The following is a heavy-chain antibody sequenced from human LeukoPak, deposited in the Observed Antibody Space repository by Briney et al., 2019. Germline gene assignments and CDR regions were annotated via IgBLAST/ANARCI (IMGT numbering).Heavy chain of an antibody. Sequence: PGGSLRLSCAASGFTFSSYSMNWVRQAPGKGLEWVAYICNTGSTIHYADSVRGRFTISRDNAKNSLHLQMNSLRAEDTAVYYCARNHPSGGRGRYFDWLPIYWGQGILVTVSS. V-gene: IGHV3-48*04. CDR3: ARNHPSGGRGRYFDWLPIY. D-gene: IGHD3-9*01. CDR2: ICNTGSTI. J-gene: IGHJ4*02. CDR1: GFTFSSYS.